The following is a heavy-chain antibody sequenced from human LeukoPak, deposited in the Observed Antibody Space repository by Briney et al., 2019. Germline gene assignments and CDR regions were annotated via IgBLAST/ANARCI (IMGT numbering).Heavy chain of an antibody. CDR3: ARDHRGSGSRYYYYYMDV. Sequence: GGSLRLSCAASGFTFSDYYMSWIRQAPGKGLEWVSYISSSASTIYYADSVKGRFTISRDNAKNSQYLQMNSLRAEDTAVYYCARDHRGSGSRYYYYYMDVWGKGTTVTISS. CDR1: GFTFSDYY. V-gene: IGHV3-11*04. CDR2: ISSSASTI. J-gene: IGHJ6*03. D-gene: IGHD3-10*01.